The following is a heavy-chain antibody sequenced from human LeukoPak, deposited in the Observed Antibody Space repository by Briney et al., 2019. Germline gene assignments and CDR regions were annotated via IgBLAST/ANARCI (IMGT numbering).Heavy chain of an antibody. Sequence: PGGSLRLSCAASGFTFSSHGMHWIRQAPGKGLEWVAVIWYDGSHKYYADSVKGRFTISRDNSKNTLCLQMNSLRAEDTAVYYCARDIFYYYYMDVWGKGTTVTVSS. CDR1: GFTFSSHG. CDR3: ARDIFYYYYMDV. CDR2: IWYDGSHK. J-gene: IGHJ6*03. V-gene: IGHV3-33*01.